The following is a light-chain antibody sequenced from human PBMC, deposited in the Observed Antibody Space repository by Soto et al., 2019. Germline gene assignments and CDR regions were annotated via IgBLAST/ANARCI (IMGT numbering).Light chain of an antibody. CDR3: QQSFSTPPT. CDR2: AAS. CDR1: QTLNSY. J-gene: IGKJ2*01. V-gene: IGKV1-39*01. Sequence: DIQMTQSPSSLSASVGDRVTITCRASQTLNSYLNWYQQKPPKAHKLLIYAASRLQSGVPSRFNGSGTTTDFTLTIASLQPEDFATYFCQQSFSTPPTFGQGTKL.